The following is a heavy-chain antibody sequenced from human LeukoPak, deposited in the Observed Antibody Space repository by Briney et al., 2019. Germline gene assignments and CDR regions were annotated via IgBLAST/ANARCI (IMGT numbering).Heavy chain of an antibody. D-gene: IGHD3-10*01. CDR3: AKDGVGSGLEY. Sequence: SETLSLTCAVSGGSISSSNWWSWVRQPPGKGLEWIGEIYHSGSTNYNPSLKSRVTISVDTSKNQFSLKLSSVTAADTAVYYCAKDGVGSGLEYWGQGTLVTVSS. J-gene: IGHJ4*02. V-gene: IGHV4-4*02. CDR2: IYHSGST. CDR1: GGSISSSNW.